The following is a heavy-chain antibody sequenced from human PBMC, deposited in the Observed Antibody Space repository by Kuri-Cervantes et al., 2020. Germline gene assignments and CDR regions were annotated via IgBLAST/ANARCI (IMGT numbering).Heavy chain of an antibody. CDR3: ARVHYYGSGSHFFDY. CDR2: IIPIFGTG. V-gene: IGHV1-69*05. J-gene: IGHJ4*02. CDR1: GGTFRSYA. Sequence: SAVKVTFKASGGTFRSYAISWVRQAPGQGREWMGGIIPIFGTGNYAQKFQGRVTITTDESTSTAYMELSSLRSEDTAVYYCARVHYYGSGSHFFDYWGQGTLVTVSS. D-gene: IGHD3-10*01.